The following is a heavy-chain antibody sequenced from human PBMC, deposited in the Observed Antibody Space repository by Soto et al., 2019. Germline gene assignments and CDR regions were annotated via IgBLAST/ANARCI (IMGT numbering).Heavy chain of an antibody. CDR3: ARDRQAVAGNYYYYGLDV. V-gene: IGHV4-59*01. Sequence: PSETLSLTCTVSGGSISSYYWSWIRQPPGKGLEWIGYIYYSGRTNYNPSLKSRVTISLDTSKSRFSLKLSSVTAADTAVYYCARDRQAVAGNYYYYGLDVWGQGTTVTVSS. CDR2: IYYSGRT. CDR1: GGSISSYY. D-gene: IGHD6-19*01. J-gene: IGHJ6*02.